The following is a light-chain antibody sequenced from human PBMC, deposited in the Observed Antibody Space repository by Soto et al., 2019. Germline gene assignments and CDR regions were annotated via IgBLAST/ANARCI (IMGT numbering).Light chain of an antibody. J-gene: IGKJ2*01. V-gene: IGKV3-11*01. CDR3: QQRSNWRPHT. CDR1: QSVSSY. Sequence: EIVLTQSPATLSLSPGERATLSCRASQSVSSYLAWYQQKPGQAPRLLIYDASNRATGIPARFSGSGSGTDFTLTISSLEPEDFAVYYCQQRSNWRPHTLGQGTKLEIK. CDR2: DAS.